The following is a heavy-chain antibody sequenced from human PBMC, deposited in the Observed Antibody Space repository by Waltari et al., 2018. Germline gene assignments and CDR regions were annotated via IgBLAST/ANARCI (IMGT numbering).Heavy chain of an antibody. V-gene: IGHV4-61*02. J-gene: IGHJ5*02. CDR1: GGSISSGRYY. D-gene: IGHD3-10*01. CDR3: ARDHRVRWFGEVGKGWLDP. Sequence: QVQLQESGPGLVKHSQTLSLTCTVSGGSISSGRYYWSWIRQPAGKGLGWIGRIYTGGSNTYHPPLKSRVTISVDTSKNPFSLKLSSVTAADTAVYYCARDHRVRWFGEVGKGWLDPWGQGTLVAVSS. CDR2: IYTGGSN.